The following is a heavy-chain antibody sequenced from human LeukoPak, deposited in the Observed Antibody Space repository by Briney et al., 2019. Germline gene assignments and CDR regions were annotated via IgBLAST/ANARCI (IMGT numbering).Heavy chain of an antibody. CDR1: GGSFSSSSYY. CDR3: ARHVPPGIAAAGSLDY. V-gene: IGHV4-39*01. J-gene: IGHJ4*02. D-gene: IGHD6-13*01. Sequence: SETLSLTCTVSGGSFSSSSYYWGWIRQPPGKGLEWIGSIYYSGSTYYNPSLKSRVTISVDTSKNQFSLKLSSVTAADTAVYYCARHVPPGIAAAGSLDYWGQGTLVTVSS. CDR2: IYYSGST.